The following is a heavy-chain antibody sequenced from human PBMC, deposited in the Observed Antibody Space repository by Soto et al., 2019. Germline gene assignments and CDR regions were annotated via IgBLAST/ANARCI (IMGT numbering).Heavy chain of an antibody. CDR2: ISGYNGNT. J-gene: IGHJ4*02. CDR3: ARGGYGRGGSPYYFDY. D-gene: IGHD1-26*01. Sequence: QVQLVQSGAEVKKPGASVKVSCKASGYTFNSYGISWVRQAPGQGLEWMGLISGYNGNTNYAQKFQGRVTMTTDTSRSTAYMELRSLRTDDTAVYYCARGGYGRGGSPYYFDYWGQGTLVTVSS. CDR1: GYTFNSYG. V-gene: IGHV1-18*01.